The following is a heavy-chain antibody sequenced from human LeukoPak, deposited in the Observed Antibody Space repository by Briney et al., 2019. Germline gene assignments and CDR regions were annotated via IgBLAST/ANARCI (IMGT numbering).Heavy chain of an antibody. CDR2: ISYDGSNK. Sequence: GGSLRLSCAASGFTFSSYGMHWVRQAPGKGLEWVAVISYDGSNKYYADSVKGRFTISRDNSKNTLYLQMNSLRAEDTAVYYCAKDRLSYYYDSSGPIDYWGQGTLVTVSS. J-gene: IGHJ4*02. CDR1: GFTFSSYG. V-gene: IGHV3-30*18. CDR3: AKDRLSYYYDSSGPIDY. D-gene: IGHD3-22*01.